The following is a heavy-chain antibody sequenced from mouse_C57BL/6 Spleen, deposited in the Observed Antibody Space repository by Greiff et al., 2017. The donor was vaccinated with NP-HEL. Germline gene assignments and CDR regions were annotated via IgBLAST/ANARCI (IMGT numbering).Heavy chain of an antibody. D-gene: IGHD2-5*01. CDR3: ARGHSNYGYAMDD. V-gene: IGHV1-52*01. Sequence: QVQLQQPGAELVRPGSSVKLSCKASGYTFTSYWMHWVKQRPIQGLEWIGNIDPSDSETHYNQKFKDKATLTVDKSSSTAYMQLSSLTSEDAAVYYSARGHSNYGYAMDDGGQGTSVTVSS. CDR1: GYTFTSYW. CDR2: IDPSDSET. J-gene: IGHJ4*01.